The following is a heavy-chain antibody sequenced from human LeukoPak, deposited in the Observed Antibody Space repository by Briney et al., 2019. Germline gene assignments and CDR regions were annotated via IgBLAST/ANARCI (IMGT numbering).Heavy chain of an antibody. CDR3: ARVGVGYYYYYMDV. D-gene: IGHD3-10*01. CDR2: IIPIFGTA. V-gene: IGHV1-69*13. Sequence: GASVKVSCKASGGTFSSYAISWVRQAPGQGLEWMGGIIPIFGTANYAQKFQGRVTITADESTSTAYMELSSLRSEDTAVYYCARVGVGYYYYYMDVWGKGTTVTISS. CDR1: GGTFSSYA. J-gene: IGHJ6*03.